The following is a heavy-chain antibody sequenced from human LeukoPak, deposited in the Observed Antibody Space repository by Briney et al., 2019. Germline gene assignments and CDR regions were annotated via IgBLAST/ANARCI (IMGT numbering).Heavy chain of an antibody. V-gene: IGHV3-21*01. J-gene: IGHJ3*02. CDR1: GFTFSSYS. Sequence: TGGSLRLSCAASGFTFSSYSMNWVRQAPGKGLDWVSSITRSSYIYYADSVKGRFTISRDNAKNSLYLQMNSLRAEGTAVYYCAGYASSDRRDAFDIWGQGTMVTVSS. CDR2: ITRSSYI. CDR3: AGYASSDRRDAFDI. D-gene: IGHD3-22*01.